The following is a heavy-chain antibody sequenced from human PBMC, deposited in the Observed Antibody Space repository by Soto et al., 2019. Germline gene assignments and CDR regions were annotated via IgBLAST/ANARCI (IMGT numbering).Heavy chain of an antibody. CDR3: ARTSALPLGYPHGMDV. J-gene: IGHJ6*02. Sequence: SGPTLVNPTQTLTLTCTFSGFSLNSNGMCVNWIRQPTGKDLEWLALIDWDDDKYYSTSLKTRLTISRDTSKNQVVLTMTNMDPVDTATYYCARTSALPLGYPHGMDVWGQGTTVTVSS. CDR2: IDWDDDK. CDR1: GFSLNSNGMC. V-gene: IGHV2-70*13. D-gene: IGHD7-27*01.